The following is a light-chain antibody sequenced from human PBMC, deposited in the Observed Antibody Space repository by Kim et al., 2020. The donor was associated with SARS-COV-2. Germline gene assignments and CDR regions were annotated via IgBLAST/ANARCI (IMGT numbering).Light chain of an antibody. CDR1: QGISNY. CDR3: QKYNSAPQK. J-gene: IGKJ3*01. Sequence: GSVGDRVTNTGRASQGISNYIAWYQQNPGRDPKLLIYAASTLQSGVPSRYRGSGTGTDFTLTISSLQPEDVATYYCQKYNSAPQKFGPGTKVDIK. CDR2: AAS. V-gene: IGKV1-27*01.